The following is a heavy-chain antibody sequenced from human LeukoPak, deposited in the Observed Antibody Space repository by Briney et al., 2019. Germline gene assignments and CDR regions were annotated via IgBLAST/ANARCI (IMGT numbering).Heavy chain of an antibody. CDR2: IYYSGST. Sequence: SETLSLTCTVSGGSISSSGYYWGWIRQPPGKGLEWIGSIYYSGSTYYNPSLKSRVTISEDTSKNQFSLKLSSVTAADTAVHYCAVYCSSTSCYARRAFDIWGQGTTVTVSS. CDR1: GGSISSSGYY. J-gene: IGHJ3*02. CDR3: AVYCSSTSCYARRAFDI. D-gene: IGHD2-2*01. V-gene: IGHV4-39*01.